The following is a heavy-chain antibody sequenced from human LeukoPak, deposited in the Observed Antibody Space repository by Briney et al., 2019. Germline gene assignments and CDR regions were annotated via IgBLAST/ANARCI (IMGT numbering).Heavy chain of an antibody. Sequence: GGSLRLSCAASGFIFSRYAMSWVRQAPGKGLDWGSCIRGGGADRYYADSVKDRFTISRDNSKHSLYLQMHRLRAEDTAVYYCAKRSASGSYYQQIFDYWGQGTLVTVSS. CDR1: GFIFSRYA. V-gene: IGHV3-23*01. CDR2: IRGGGADR. J-gene: IGHJ4*02. CDR3: AKRSASGSYYQQIFDY. D-gene: IGHD3-10*01.